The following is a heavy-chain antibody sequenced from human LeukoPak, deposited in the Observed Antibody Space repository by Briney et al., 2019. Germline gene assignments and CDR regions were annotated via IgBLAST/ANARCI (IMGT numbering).Heavy chain of an antibody. V-gene: IGHV3-23*01. J-gene: IGHJ4*02. CDR3: AKRGIVIRGFLVMGFHKEAYYFDN. CDR1: GFTVSNYG. Sequence: GGSLRLSCVVSGFTVSNYGMNWVGQAPGKGLEWVSGIRERGGGTNYADSVKRRFTISRENSMNTVYLQMNSLRAEDTAVYFCAKRGIVIRGFLVMGFHKEAYYFDNWGQGVLVTVSS. D-gene: IGHD3-10*01. CDR2: IRERGGGT.